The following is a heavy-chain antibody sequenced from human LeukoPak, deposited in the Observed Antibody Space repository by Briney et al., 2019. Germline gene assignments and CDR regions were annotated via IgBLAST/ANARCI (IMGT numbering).Heavy chain of an antibody. V-gene: IGHV4-39*01. CDR3: HGPHFYYMDV. Sequence: SETLSLTCTVSGGSIRSSSYYWGWIRQPPGKGLEWIGSIYYSGATYYNPSLKSRVTISIDTFKNQISLKMSLGTDAKAAVYYCHGPHFYYMDVWGKGTTVTVSS. D-gene: IGHD5-24*01. CDR2: IYYSGAT. CDR1: GGSIRSSSYY. J-gene: IGHJ6*03.